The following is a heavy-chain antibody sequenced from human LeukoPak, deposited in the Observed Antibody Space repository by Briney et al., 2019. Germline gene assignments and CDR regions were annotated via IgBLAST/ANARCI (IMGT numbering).Heavy chain of an antibody. D-gene: IGHD4-23*01. CDR1: GYSFNTYW. V-gene: IGHV5-51*01. J-gene: IGHJ3*02. Sequence: GESLKISCKGSGYSFNTYWIGWVRQLPGKGLEWMGIIYPGDSDTKYSPSFQGQVTISADKSISTAYLQWSSLKASDTAMYYCASASPDYGGNSDDAFDIWGQGTMVTVSS. CDR2: IYPGDSDT. CDR3: ASASPDYGGNSDDAFDI.